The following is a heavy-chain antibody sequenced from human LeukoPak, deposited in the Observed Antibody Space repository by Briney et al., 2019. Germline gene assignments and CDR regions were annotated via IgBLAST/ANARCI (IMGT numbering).Heavy chain of an antibody. Sequence: PGGSLRLSCAASGFTFNSYHMNWVRQAPGKGLEWVSSISSSSSYIYYADSVKGRFTISRDNAKNSLYLQMNSLRAEDTAVYYCARSYGDYTYQYYFDYWGQGTLVTVSS. CDR2: ISSSSSYI. J-gene: IGHJ4*02. V-gene: IGHV3-21*01. CDR1: GFTFNSYH. D-gene: IGHD4-17*01. CDR3: ARSYGDYTYQYYFDY.